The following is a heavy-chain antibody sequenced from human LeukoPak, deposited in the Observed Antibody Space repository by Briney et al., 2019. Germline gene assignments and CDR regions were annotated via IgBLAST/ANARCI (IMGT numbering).Heavy chain of an antibody. CDR3: ARDLGVTVRPFSLFY. J-gene: IGHJ4*02. D-gene: IGHD6-6*01. V-gene: IGHV1-2*02. Sequence: GASVKVSCKASGYTFTAYYMRWVRQAPGQGPEWMGWINPNSGVTNYAQKFQGRVIMTSDTSISTAYMEFSRLRSDDTAMYYCARDLGVTVRPFSLFYWGQGTLVTVSS. CDR1: GYTFTAYY. CDR2: INPNSGVT.